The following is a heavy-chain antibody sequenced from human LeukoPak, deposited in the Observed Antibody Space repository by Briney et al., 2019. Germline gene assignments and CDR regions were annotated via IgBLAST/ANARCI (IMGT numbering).Heavy chain of an antibody. J-gene: IGHJ4*02. Sequence: GGSLRLSCAASGFTFSSYWMHWVRQGPGKGLVWVSTISATGGSTFYADSVKGRFTISRDNSKNTLYLQMNSLRAEDTAVYYCAKDGYSYGSNYLDYWGQGTLVTVSS. CDR3: AKDGYSYGSNYLDY. D-gene: IGHD5-18*01. V-gene: IGHV3-23*01. CDR2: ISATGGST. CDR1: GFTFSSYW.